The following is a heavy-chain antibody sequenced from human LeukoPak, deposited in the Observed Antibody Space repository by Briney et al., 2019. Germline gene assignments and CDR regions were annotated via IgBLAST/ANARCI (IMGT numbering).Heavy chain of an antibody. CDR1: GYTFTSYY. V-gene: IGHV1-46*01. D-gene: IGHD6-6*01. Sequence: GASVKVSCKASGYTFTSYYMHWVRQAPGQGLEWMGIINPSGGSTSYAQKFQGRVIMTRDMSTSTVYMELSSLRSEDTAVYYCARAPYSSSPGDWFDPWGQGTLVTVSS. J-gene: IGHJ5*02. CDR3: ARAPYSSSPGDWFDP. CDR2: INPSGGST.